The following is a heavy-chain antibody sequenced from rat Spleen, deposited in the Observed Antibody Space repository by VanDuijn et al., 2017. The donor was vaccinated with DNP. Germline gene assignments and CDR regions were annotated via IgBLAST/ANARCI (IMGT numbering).Heavy chain of an antibody. V-gene: IGHV3-1*01. Sequence: EVQLQESGPGLVKPSQSLSLTCSVTDYSITNNYWGWIRKFPGNKMEWMGYISYSGGTNYNPSLKSRISITRDTSKNQFFLQVNSVTTEDTATYYCARSGYNTDYYHLGAYWGQGTLVTVSS. J-gene: IGHJ3*01. CDR3: ARSGYNTDYYHLGAY. CDR1: DYSITNNY. CDR2: ISYSGGT. D-gene: IGHD1-6*01.